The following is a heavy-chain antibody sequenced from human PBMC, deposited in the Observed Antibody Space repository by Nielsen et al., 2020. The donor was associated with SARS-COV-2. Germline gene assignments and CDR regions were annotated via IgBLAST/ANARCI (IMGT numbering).Heavy chain of an antibody. CDR3: AGKFTSMAGYYYGMDV. CDR2: INPSGGST. CDR1: GYTFTSYY. J-gene: IGHJ6*02. V-gene: IGHV1-46*01. D-gene: IGHD2/OR15-2a*01. Sequence: ASVKVSCKASGYTFTSYYMHWVRQAPGQGLEWMGIINPSGGSTSYAQKFQGRVTMTRDTSTSTVYMELSSLRSEDTAVYYCAGKFTSMAGYYYGMDVWGQGTTVTVSS.